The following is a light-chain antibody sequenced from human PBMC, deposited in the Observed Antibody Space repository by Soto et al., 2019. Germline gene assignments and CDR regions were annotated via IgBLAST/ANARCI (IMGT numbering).Light chain of an antibody. CDR3: QQFYYYPHT. J-gene: IGKJ5*01. CDR2: GAS. V-gene: IGKV1-39*01. CDR1: HTIATY. Sequence: IQMTQSPSSLSASVGDGATLTCRASHTIATYLNWYQQKPGQVPEVLIYGASRLHVGVPSRFTGSGYGTDFTLTINNLQPEDFAIYYCQQFYYYPHTFGQGTRLEI.